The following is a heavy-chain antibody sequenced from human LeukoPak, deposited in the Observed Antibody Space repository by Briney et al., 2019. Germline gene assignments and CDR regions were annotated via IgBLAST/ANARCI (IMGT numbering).Heavy chain of an antibody. D-gene: IGHD3-10*01. CDR2: IHYSGTT. V-gene: IGHV4-59*08. Sequence: SETLSLTCTVSGGSISSYYWSWIRLPPGKGLEWIAYIHYSGTTNYNPSLRSRVTISVDTSKNQFSLKVNSVTATDTAVYFCARHDSYALGSHPLDVWGQGTTVIVSS. CDR1: GGSISSYY. CDR3: ARHDSYALGSHPLDV. J-gene: IGHJ6*02.